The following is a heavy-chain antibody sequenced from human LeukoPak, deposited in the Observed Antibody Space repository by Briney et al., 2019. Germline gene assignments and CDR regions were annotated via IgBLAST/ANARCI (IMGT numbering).Heavy chain of an antibody. Sequence: GGSLRLSCAASGFTFSSYAMSWVRQAPGKGLEWVSAISGSGGSTYYADSVKGRFTISRDNSKNTLYLQMNSLRAEDTAVYYCARDRFPTTNYDFWSGYPSNWGQGTMVTVSS. CDR3: ARDRFPTTNYDFWSGYPSN. CDR2: ISGSGGST. V-gene: IGHV3-23*01. J-gene: IGHJ3*01. D-gene: IGHD3-3*01. CDR1: GFTFSSYA.